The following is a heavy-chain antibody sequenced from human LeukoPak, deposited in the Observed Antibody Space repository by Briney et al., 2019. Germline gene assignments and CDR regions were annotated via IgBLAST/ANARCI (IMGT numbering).Heavy chain of an antibody. J-gene: IGHJ4*02. CDR2: IIPIFGTA. CDR3: ARSPSSSPSS. D-gene: IGHD6-6*01. V-gene: IGHV1-69*06. Sequence: ASGKVSCKASGGTFSSYAISWVRQAPGQGLEWMGRIIPIFGTANYAQKFQGRVTITADKSTSTAYMELSSLRSEDTAVYYCARSPSSSPSSWGQGALVTVSS. CDR1: GGTFSSYA.